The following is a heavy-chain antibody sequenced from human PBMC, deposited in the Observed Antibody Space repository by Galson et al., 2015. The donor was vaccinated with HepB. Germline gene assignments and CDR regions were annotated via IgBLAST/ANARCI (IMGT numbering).Heavy chain of an antibody. CDR2: IDPSDAAT. V-gene: IGHV1-46*03. D-gene: IGHD2-2*01. Sequence: SVKVSCKASGYIFATYFLHWVRQAPGQGLEYVGMIDPSDAATNFAQRFQGRVTMTRDTSTSTVYMDLSGLTSEDTAVYYCAREAPATLYFDYWGQGTLVTVSS. CDR3: AREAPATLYFDY. J-gene: IGHJ4*02. CDR1: GYIFATYF.